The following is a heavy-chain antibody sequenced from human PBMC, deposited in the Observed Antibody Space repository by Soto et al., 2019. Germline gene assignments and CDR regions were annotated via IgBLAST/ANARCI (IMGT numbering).Heavy chain of an antibody. CDR2: ISAYNGNT. Sequence: ASVKVSCKASGDTFSTYTITWMRQAPGQGLEWMGWISAYNGNTNYAQKLQGRVTMTTDASTSTAYMELRSLRSDDTAVYYCARQLENWFDPWGQGTLVTVSS. J-gene: IGHJ5*02. V-gene: IGHV1-18*01. CDR1: GDTFSTYT. CDR3: ARQLENWFDP. D-gene: IGHD6-13*01.